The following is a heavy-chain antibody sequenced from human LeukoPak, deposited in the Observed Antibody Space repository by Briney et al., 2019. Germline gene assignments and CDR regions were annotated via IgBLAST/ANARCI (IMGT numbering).Heavy chain of an antibody. CDR1: GFTFSTYA. Sequence: GGSLRLSCAASGFTFSTYAIGWVRQAPGKGLDWISIISGCGGSWYFADSVKGRFTISRDNSKNTVYLQMNNLRGEDTAVYYCAKDLFMDNYGGGSLGGAYDVWGHGTVVTVSA. CDR3: AKDLFMDNYGGGSLGGAYDV. J-gene: IGHJ3*01. V-gene: IGHV3-23*01. D-gene: IGHD4/OR15-4a*01. CDR2: ISGCGGSW.